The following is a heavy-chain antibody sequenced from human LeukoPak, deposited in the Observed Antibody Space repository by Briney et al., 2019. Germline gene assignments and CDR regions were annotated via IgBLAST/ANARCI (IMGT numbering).Heavy chain of an antibody. V-gene: IGHV3-53*01. D-gene: IGHD2-2*02. CDR1: GFTVSSNY. CDR2: IYSGGST. Sequence: PGGSLRLSCAASGFTVSSNYMSWVRQAPGKGLEWGSVIYSGGSTYYADSVKGRFTISRDNSKNTLYLQMNSLRAEDTAVYYCARDCSSTSCYISPNYYYGMDVRGQGTTVTVSS. J-gene: IGHJ6*02. CDR3: ARDCSSTSCYISPNYYYGMDV.